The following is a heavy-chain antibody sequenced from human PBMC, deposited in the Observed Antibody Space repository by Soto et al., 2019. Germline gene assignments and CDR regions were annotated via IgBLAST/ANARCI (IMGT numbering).Heavy chain of an antibody. Sequence: QVQLVQSGAEVKKPGASVKVSCKASGYTFTSYDLNWVRQATGEGHEWMGWMNPNSGNTGYAQKFQGRVTMTRNTSISTAYMELNSLRSEDRAVYYCAREKVGANDYWGQGTLVTVSS. D-gene: IGHD1-26*01. CDR1: GYTFTSYD. CDR2: MNPNSGNT. CDR3: AREKVGANDY. J-gene: IGHJ4*02. V-gene: IGHV1-8*01.